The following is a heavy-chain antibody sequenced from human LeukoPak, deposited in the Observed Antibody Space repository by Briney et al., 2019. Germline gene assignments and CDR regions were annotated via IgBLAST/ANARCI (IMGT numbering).Heavy chain of an antibody. CDR1: GGTFSSYT. CDR2: SIPILGIA. J-gene: IGHJ4*02. D-gene: IGHD3-22*01. CDR3: ARDRSQGYYDSSGYSIDY. V-gene: IGHV1-69*04. Sequence: GASVKVSCKASGGTFSSYTISWVRQAPGQGLDWMGRSIPILGIANYAQKFQGRVTITADRSTSTAYMELSSLRSEDTAVYYCARDRSQGYYDSSGYSIDYWGQGTLVTVSS.